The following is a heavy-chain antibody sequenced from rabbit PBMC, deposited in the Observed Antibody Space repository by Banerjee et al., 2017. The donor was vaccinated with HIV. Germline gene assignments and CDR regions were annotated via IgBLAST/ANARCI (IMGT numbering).Heavy chain of an antibody. CDR3: ARDDSYDYGVYDW. D-gene: IGHD6-1*01. Sequence: EESGGDLVKPEGSLTLTCTASGFSFSSNYWICWVRQAPGKGLEWIACIYNGDGSTYYASWVNGRFTISKTSSTTVTLQMTSLTAADTATYFCARDDSYDYGVYDWWGQGTLVT. CDR1: GFSFSSNYW. J-gene: IGHJ3*01. V-gene: IGHV1S45*01. CDR2: IYNGDGST.